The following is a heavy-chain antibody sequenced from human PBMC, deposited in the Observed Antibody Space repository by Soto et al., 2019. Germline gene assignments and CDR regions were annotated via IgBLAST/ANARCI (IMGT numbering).Heavy chain of an antibody. CDR3: ARGTGGVYCSSTSCYARAPIPPYYFDY. D-gene: IGHD2-2*01. Sequence: PSETLSLTCAVYGGSFSGYYWSWIRQPPGKGLEWIGEINHSGSTNYNPSLKSRVTISVDTSKNQFSLKLSSVTAADTAVYYCARGTGGVYCSSTSCYARAPIPPYYFDYWGQGTLVTVS. J-gene: IGHJ4*02. V-gene: IGHV4-34*01. CDR2: INHSGST. CDR1: GGSFSGYY.